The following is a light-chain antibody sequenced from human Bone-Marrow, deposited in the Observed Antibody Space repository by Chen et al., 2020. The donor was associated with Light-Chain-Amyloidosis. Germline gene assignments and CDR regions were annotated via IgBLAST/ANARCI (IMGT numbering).Light chain of an antibody. V-gene: IGLV3-21*02. CDR2: DDS. CDR3: QVWDRSSDRPV. CDR1: TIGSTS. Sequence: SYVLTQPSSVSVAPGQTATIACGGNTIGSTSVHWYQQTPGQAPLLVVYDDSDRPSGIPVRLSGSNSGNTAPLTISRVEAGDEADYYCQVWDRSSDRPVFGGGTKLTVL. J-gene: IGLJ3*02.